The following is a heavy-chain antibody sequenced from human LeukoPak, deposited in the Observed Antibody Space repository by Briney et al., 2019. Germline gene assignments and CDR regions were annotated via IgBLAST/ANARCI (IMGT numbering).Heavy chain of an antibody. J-gene: IGHJ4*02. D-gene: IGHD1-26*01. V-gene: IGHV3-30*18. CDR3: AKDQWELSYYFDY. Sequence: PGGSLRLSCAASGFTFSSYGMHWVRQAPGKGLEWVAVISYGGSNKYYADSVKGRFTISRDNSKNTLYLQMNSLRAEDTAVYYCAKDQWELSYYFDYWGQGTLVTVSS. CDR2: ISYGGSNK. CDR1: GFTFSSYG.